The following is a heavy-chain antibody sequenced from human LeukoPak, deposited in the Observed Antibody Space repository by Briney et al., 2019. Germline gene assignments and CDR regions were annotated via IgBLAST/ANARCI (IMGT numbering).Heavy chain of an antibody. J-gene: IGHJ5*02. CDR1: GFTFSSYA. CDR3: ATDFYDST. D-gene: IGHD3-22*01. V-gene: IGHV3-15*01. CDR2: IRSNSDGGTI. Sequence: TGGSLRLSCAASGFTFSSYAMSWVRQAPGKGLEWVGRIRSNSDGGTIDYAAPVKGRFTLSRDDSKTTLYLQMNSLQTEDTAVYYCATDFYDSTWGQGTLVTVSS.